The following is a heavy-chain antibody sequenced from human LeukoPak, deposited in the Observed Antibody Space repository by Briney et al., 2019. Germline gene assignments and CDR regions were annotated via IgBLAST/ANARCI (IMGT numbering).Heavy chain of an antibody. CDR1: GASITTYY. D-gene: IGHD6-6*01. Sequence: SETLSLTCTVSGASITTYYGSWIRQPPGEGLEWIGYISYSGSTNYDPSLKSRVTISIDTSKNQFSLKLTSVTAADTALYYCARGGGISSSPLGFDYWGQGTLVTVSS. V-gene: IGHV4-59*01. CDR2: ISYSGST. CDR3: ARGGGISSSPLGFDY. J-gene: IGHJ4*02.